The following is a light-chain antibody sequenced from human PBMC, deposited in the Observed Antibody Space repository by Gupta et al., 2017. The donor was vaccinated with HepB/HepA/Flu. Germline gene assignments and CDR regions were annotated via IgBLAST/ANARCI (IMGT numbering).Light chain of an antibody. CDR3: QHKHSRPYT. CDR2: AAS. J-gene: IGKJ5*01. Sequence: IQVTQSPSSLSASVGDTVTITWRARQGISNRFAWFQQKPGEAPKSLIYAASSLKSGDPSTFSGSGSGTDFTLTISRRQPEDFAIYYCQHKHSRPYTFGHGTPVESK. CDR1: QGISNR. V-gene: IGKV1-16*01.